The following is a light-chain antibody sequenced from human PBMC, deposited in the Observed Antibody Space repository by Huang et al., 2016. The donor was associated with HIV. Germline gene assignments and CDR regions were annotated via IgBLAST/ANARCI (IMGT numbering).Light chain of an antibody. J-gene: IGKJ1*01. V-gene: IGKV2-30*02. CDR1: QSLVHNDGDTY. Sequence: DVVMTQSPLSLPVTLGQPASISCRSSQSLVHNDGDTYLNWFHQRAGQSPRRLIYKVSKRDSGVPDRVSGSGSGTDFTMKISRVEAEDVGTYYCMQGSHWPPTFGQGTRVEIK. CDR2: KVS. CDR3: MQGSHWPPT.